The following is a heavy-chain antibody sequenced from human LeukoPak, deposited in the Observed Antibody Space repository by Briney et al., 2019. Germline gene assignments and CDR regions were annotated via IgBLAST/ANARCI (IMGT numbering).Heavy chain of an antibody. Sequence: GGSLRLSCAVSGFTFSSYWMSWVRQAPGKGLEWVANIKEDGSEKYYVDSVKGRFTISRDNAKNSLYVQMNSLRAEDTAVYYCARVYRHLLIDDWGQGTLVTVSS. J-gene: IGHJ4*02. CDR1: GFTFSSYW. CDR2: IKEDGSEK. CDR3: ARVYRHLLIDD. V-gene: IGHV3-7*01. D-gene: IGHD3-16*02.